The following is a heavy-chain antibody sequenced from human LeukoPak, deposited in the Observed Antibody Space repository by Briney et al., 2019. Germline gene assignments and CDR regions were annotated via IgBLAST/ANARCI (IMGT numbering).Heavy chain of an antibody. CDR3: AKWSGYDPYYVY. D-gene: IGHD5-12*01. CDR2: ISGSGGST. Sequence: GGSLRLSCAVSGITLSNYGMSWVRQAPGRGLEWVSAISGSGGSTYYADSVKGRFTISRDNSKNTLYLQMNSLRAEDTAVYYCAKWSGYDPYYVYWGQGTLVTVSS. V-gene: IGHV3-23*01. J-gene: IGHJ4*02. CDR1: GITLSNYG.